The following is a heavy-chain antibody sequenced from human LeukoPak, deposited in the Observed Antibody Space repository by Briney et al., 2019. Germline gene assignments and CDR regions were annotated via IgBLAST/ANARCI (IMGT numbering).Heavy chain of an antibody. J-gene: IGHJ4*02. CDR1: GFIFSSYG. CDR2: ISSSSGTI. V-gene: IGHV3-48*01. Sequence: GGSLQLSCAASGFIFSSYGMNWVCQAPGKGLEWVSYISSSSGTIYYADSVKGRFTISRDNSKNTLYLQMNSLRAEDTALYYCAKELYSYGHYYFDYWGQGTLVTVSS. D-gene: IGHD5-18*01. CDR3: AKELYSYGHYYFDY.